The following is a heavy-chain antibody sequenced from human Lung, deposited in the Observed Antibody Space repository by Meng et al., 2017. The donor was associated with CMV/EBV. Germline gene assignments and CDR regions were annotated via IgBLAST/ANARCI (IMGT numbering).Heavy chain of an antibody. V-gene: IGHV4-59*01. J-gene: IGHJ3*02. CDR1: GWSISGYY. Sequence: SETLSLXCSVSGWSISGYYWSWVRQPPGKGLEYIGYVHYNGTTNYSPSLKGRVSISVDRARNQFSLKLTSVTAADTAVYFCAGPDEAGNTPHDIFDIWGQGXKVTVSS. D-gene: IGHD1-14*01. CDR2: VHYNGTT. CDR3: AGPDEAGNTPHDIFDI.